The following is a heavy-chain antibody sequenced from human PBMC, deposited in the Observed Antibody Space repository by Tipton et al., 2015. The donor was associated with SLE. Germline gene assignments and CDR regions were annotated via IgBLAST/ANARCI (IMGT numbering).Heavy chain of an antibody. CDR3: ARGRELGRDDAFDI. Sequence: TLSLTCAVYGGSFSGYYWSWIHQPPGKGLEWIGEITHSGSTNYNPSLKSRVTISVDTSKNQFSLKLSSVTAADTAVYYCARGRELGRDDAFDIWGQGTMVSVSS. J-gene: IGHJ3*02. CDR2: ITHSGST. V-gene: IGHV4-34*01. D-gene: IGHD1-1*01. CDR1: GGSFSGYY.